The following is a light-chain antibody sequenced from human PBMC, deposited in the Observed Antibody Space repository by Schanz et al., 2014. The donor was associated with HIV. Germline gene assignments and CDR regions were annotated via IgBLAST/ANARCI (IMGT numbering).Light chain of an antibody. CDR1: SSNIGAGYD. CDR2: GNN. CDR3: NSYAGTIPT. V-gene: IGLV1-40*01. Sequence: QSVLTQPPSVSGAPGQRVTISCTGSSSNIGAGYDVHWYLQLPGTAPKLLIYGNNNRPSGVPDRFSGPKSGTSASLAITGLQAEDEADYYCNSYAGTIPTFGGGTKLTVL. J-gene: IGLJ2*01.